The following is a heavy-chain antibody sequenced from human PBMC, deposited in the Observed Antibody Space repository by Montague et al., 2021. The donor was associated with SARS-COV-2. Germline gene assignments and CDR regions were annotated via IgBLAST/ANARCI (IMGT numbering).Heavy chain of an antibody. J-gene: IGHJ4*02. CDR1: GDSTSNYS. D-gene: IGHD2-15*01. V-gene: IGHV4-59*01. CDR3: ARAQNICSIANCVNYFDL. Sequence: SETLSLTCSVAGDSTSNYSWTWIRQSPGKGLQWTGYIFYTGSTKFNPSLKSRVSMSLDTPKNHFSLRLSAVTAADTARYYCARAQNICSIANCVNYFDLWGLGALVTVSS. CDR2: IFYTGST.